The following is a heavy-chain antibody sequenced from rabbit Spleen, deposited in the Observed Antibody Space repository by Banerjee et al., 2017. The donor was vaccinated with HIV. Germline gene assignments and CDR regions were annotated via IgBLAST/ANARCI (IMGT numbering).Heavy chain of an antibody. V-gene: IGHV1S43*01. Sequence: QQQLEESGGGLVKPGGTLTLTCKASGIDFNINYYMCWVRQAPGKGLEWVACIYATSGSTYYASWVNGRFTISRSTSLNTVTLQMTSLTAADTATYFCARAASGGDDYFVLWGPGTLVTVS. CDR1: GIDFNINYY. CDR2: IYATSGST. D-gene: IGHD1-1*01. J-gene: IGHJ4*01. CDR3: ARAASGGDDYFVL.